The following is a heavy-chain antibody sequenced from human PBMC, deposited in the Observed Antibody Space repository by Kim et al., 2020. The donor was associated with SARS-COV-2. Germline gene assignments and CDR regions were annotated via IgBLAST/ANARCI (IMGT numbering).Heavy chain of an antibody. CDR3: ARMYGSGSYHFDY. J-gene: IGHJ4*02. V-gene: IGHV1-8*01. Sequence: YAQKFQGRVTMTRNTSISTAYMELSSLRSEDTAVYYCARMYGSGSYHFDYWGQGTLVTVSS. D-gene: IGHD3-10*01.